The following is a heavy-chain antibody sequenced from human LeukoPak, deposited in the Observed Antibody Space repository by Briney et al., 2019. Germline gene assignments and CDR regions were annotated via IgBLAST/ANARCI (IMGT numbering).Heavy chain of an antibody. CDR1: GFTFSGSA. CDR2: IRSKANSYAT. V-gene: IGHV3-73*01. CDR3: TRLSYGSGSYYPNDY. D-gene: IGHD3-10*01. J-gene: IGHJ4*02. Sequence: GGSLRLSCAASGFTFSGSAMHWVRQASGKGLEWVGRIRSKANSYATAYAASVKGRFTISRDDSKNTAYLQMNSLNTEDTAVYYCTRLSYGSGSYYPNDYWGQGTLVTVSS.